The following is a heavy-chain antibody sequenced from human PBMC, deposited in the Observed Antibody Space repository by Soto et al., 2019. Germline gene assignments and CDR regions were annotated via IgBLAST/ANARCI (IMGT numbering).Heavy chain of an antibody. J-gene: IGHJ6*02. CDR3: ARAVPDSGDYYYGMDV. Sequence: GGSLRLSCAASGFTFSSYSMNWVRQAPGEGLEWVSSISSSSSYIYYADSVKGRFTISRDNAKNSLYLQMNSLRAEDTAVYYCARAVPDSGDYYYGMDVWGQGTTVTVSS. V-gene: IGHV3-21*01. CDR1: GFTFSSYS. D-gene: IGHD2-15*01. CDR2: ISSSSSYI.